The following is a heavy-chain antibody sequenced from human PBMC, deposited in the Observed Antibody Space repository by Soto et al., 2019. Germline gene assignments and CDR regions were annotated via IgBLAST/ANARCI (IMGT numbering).Heavy chain of an antibody. V-gene: IGHV4-59*01. D-gene: IGHD3-3*01. CDR2: IYYSGST. CDR3: ARASITIFGVVIIDY. CDR1: GGSISSYY. Sequence: SETLSLTCTVSGGSISSYYWSWIRQPPGKGLEWIGYIYYSGSTNYNPSLKSRVTISVDTSKNQFSLKLSSVTAADTAVYYCARASITIFGVVIIDYWGQGTLVTVSS. J-gene: IGHJ4*02.